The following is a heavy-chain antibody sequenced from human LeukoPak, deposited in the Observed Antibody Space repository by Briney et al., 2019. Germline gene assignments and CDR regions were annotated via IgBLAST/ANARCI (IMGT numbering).Heavy chain of an antibody. Sequence: GGSLRLSCAASGFTFSSYAMSWVRQAPGKGLEWVSAISGSGGSTYYADSVKGRFTISRDNSKNTLYLQMSSLRAEDTAVYFCATKAATGTYLFNYWGQGTLVTVSS. V-gene: IGHV3-23*01. D-gene: IGHD6-13*01. CDR2: ISGSGGST. J-gene: IGHJ4*02. CDR1: GFTFSSYA. CDR3: ATKAATGTYLFNY.